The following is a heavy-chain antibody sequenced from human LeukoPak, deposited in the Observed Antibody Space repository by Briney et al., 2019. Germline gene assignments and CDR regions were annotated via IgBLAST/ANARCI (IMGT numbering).Heavy chain of an antibody. CDR2: IYHSGST. Sequence: PGGSLRLSCAASGFTFSSYSMNWVRQAPGKGLEWIGEIYHSGSTNYNPSLKSRVTISVDKSKNQFSLKLSSVTAADTAVYYCASYRYGDYDPYYYGMDVWGQGTTVTVSS. V-gene: IGHV4-4*02. D-gene: IGHD4-17*01. J-gene: IGHJ6*02. CDR3: ASYRYGDYDPYYYGMDV. CDR1: GFTFSSYSM.